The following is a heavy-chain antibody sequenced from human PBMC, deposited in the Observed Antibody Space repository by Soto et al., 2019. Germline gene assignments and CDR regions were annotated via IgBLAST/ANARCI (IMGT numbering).Heavy chain of an antibody. CDR3: ATGGLRGSGSYPDY. D-gene: IGHD3-10*01. CDR1: GYTLTELS. CDR2: FDPGDGET. J-gene: IGHJ4*02. V-gene: IGHV1-24*01. Sequence: ASVKVSCKVSGYTLTELSMHWVRQAPGKGLEWMGGFDPGDGETIYAQKFQGRVTMTEDTSTDTAYMELSSLRSEDAAVYFCATGGLRGSGSYPDYWGQGTLVTVSS.